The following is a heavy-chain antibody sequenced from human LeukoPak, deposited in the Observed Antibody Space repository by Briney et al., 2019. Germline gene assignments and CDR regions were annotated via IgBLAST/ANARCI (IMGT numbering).Heavy chain of an antibody. Sequence: GGSLRLSCAASGFTFSSYAMHWVRQAPGKGLEWVAVISYDGSNKYYADSVKGRFTISRDNSKNTLYLQMNSLRAEDTAVYYCARYLTDYGGMVDYWGQGTLVTVSS. D-gene: IGHD4-23*01. CDR1: GFTFSSYA. J-gene: IGHJ4*02. CDR2: ISYDGSNK. V-gene: IGHV3-30*01. CDR3: ARYLTDYGGMVDY.